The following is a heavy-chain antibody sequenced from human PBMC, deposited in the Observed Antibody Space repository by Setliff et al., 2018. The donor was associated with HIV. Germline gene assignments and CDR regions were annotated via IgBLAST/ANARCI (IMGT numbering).Heavy chain of an antibody. CDR3: AKSSPSIGYISDH. Sequence: SETLSLTCSVSGASISSYYWSWFRQPPGKGLEWIGYISPTGNTNYNPSLKSRVTISTGTSKNQFSLNVRSVTAADTAVYFCAKSSPSIGYISDHWGQGTLVTVSS. CDR2: ISPTGNT. V-gene: IGHV4-59*03. J-gene: IGHJ4*02. CDR1: GASISSYY. D-gene: IGHD5-12*01.